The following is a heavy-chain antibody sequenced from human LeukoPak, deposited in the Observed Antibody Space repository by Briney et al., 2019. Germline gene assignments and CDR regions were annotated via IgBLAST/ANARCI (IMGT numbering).Heavy chain of an antibody. CDR1: GFTFSDYY. CDR2: ISSSGSTI. CDR3: ARGGSDTAMAHDY. Sequence: GGSLRLSCAASGFTFSDYYMSWIRQAPGKGLEWVSYISSSGSTIYYADSVKGRFTISRDNAKNTLYLQVNSLRAEDTAVYFCARGGSDTAMAHDYWGQGTLVTVSS. D-gene: IGHD5-18*01. J-gene: IGHJ4*02. V-gene: IGHV3-11*04.